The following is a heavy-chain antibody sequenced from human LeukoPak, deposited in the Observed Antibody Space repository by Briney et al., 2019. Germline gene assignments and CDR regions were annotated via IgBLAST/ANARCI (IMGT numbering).Heavy chain of an antibody. D-gene: IGHD3-10*02. CDR3: ARDDWPVRGLLTRALDY. V-gene: IGHV4-38-2*02. CDR1: GYPISHGYY. CDR2: IYESGST. Sequence: PSETLSLTCAVSGYPISHGYYLAWIRPAPGEGLEWIGSIYESGSTDYSPSLKSRVAISVDTSKNQFSLRLSSVTAADTAIYYCARDDWPVRGLLTRALDYWGQGILVTVS. J-gene: IGHJ4*02.